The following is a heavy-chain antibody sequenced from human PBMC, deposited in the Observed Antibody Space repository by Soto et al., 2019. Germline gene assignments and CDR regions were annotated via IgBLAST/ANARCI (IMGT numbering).Heavy chain of an antibody. Sequence: SVKVSCKASGGTFSSYAISWVRQAPGQGLEWMGGIIPIFGTANYAQKFQGRVTITADESTSTAYMELSSLRSEDTAVYYCASERGYSYGYRGPNDYWGQGTLVTVSS. CDR2: IIPIFGTA. D-gene: IGHD5-18*01. CDR3: ASERGYSYGYRGPNDY. J-gene: IGHJ4*02. CDR1: GGTFSSYA. V-gene: IGHV1-69*13.